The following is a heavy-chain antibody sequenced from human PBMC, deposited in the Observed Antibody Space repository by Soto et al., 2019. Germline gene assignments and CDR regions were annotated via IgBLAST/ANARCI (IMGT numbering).Heavy chain of an antibody. J-gene: IGHJ3*02. Sequence: SETLSLTCPVSGGSISSSSYYWGWIRQPPGKGLEWIGSIYYSGSAYYNPSLKSRVTISVDTSKNQFSLKLSSVTAADTAVYYCARHSVGPYDFWSGYYTIDAFDIWGQGTMVTVSS. CDR1: GGSISSSSYY. CDR2: IYYSGSA. D-gene: IGHD3-3*01. CDR3: ARHSVGPYDFWSGYYTIDAFDI. V-gene: IGHV4-39*01.